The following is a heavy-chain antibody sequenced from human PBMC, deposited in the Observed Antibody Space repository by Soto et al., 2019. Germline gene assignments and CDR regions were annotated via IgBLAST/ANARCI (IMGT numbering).Heavy chain of an antibody. D-gene: IGHD5-12*01. CDR1: GFTFSNYG. J-gene: IGHJ4*02. V-gene: IGHV3-33*01. Sequence: QVLLVQSGGGVVQPGRSLRLSCATSGFTFSNYGMHWVRQAPGKGLEWVAVLWYDGRNKYYVDSVKGRFTISRDNSEKTVYLQMNSPRAEDTAVYYCARDSARDGYPDVWGQGTLVTVSS. CDR3: ARDSARDGYPDV. CDR2: LWYDGRNK.